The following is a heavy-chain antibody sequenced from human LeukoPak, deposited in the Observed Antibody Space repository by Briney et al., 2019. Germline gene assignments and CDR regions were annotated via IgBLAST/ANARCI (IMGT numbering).Heavy chain of an antibody. CDR3: ARSFYDILIGYYQYFDY. CDR2: IYRDGSS. Sequence: PGGSLRLSCVASGLSVSSNYMSWVRQAPGKGLEWASVIYRDGSSYYAESVKGRFTISRDNSKNTLYIQMNSLRAEDTAVYYCARSFYDILIGYYQYFDYWGQGTLATVSS. V-gene: IGHV3-66*01. CDR1: GLSVSSNY. D-gene: IGHD3-9*01. J-gene: IGHJ4*02.